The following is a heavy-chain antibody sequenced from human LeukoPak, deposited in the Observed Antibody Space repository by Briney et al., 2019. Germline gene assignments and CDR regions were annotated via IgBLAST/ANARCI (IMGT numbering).Heavy chain of an antibody. D-gene: IGHD3-10*01. Sequence: GGSLRLSCAASGFTFSSYWMSWVRQAPGKGLEWVANIKQDGSEKYYVDSVKGRFTISRDNAKNSLYLQMISLRAEDTAVYYCARVGSQYYFDYWGQGTLVTVSS. CDR1: GFTFSSYW. V-gene: IGHV3-7*01. CDR2: IKQDGSEK. J-gene: IGHJ4*02. CDR3: ARVGSQYYFDY.